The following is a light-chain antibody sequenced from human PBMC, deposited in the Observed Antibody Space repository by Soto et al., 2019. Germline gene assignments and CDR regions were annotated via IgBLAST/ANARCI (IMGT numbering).Light chain of an antibody. CDR3: QQYGSSSGWT. CDR2: GAS. Sequence: EIVLTQSPGTLSLSPGERATLSCRASQTVSSNLLAWYQQNLGQAPRLLIYGASNRATGIPDRFSGSGSGTDLTLTISRLEPEDFAVYYCQQYGSSSGWTFGQGTKVDIK. V-gene: IGKV3-20*01. J-gene: IGKJ1*01. CDR1: QTVSSNL.